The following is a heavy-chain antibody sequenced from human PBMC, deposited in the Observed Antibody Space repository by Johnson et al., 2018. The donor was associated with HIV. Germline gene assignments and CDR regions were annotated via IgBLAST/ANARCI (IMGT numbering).Heavy chain of an antibody. CDR2: ISGSSGSTI. CDR1: GFTFSSSA. Sequence: EVQLVESGGGVVQPGKSLRLSCAASGFTFSSSAMHWVHQAPGKGLEWVSAISGSSGSTIYYADSVKGRFTISRDNAKNSLYLQMNSLRAEDMAWYYGARDGTARGGAFDIWAQGTMVTVSS. CDR3: ARDGTARGGAFDI. J-gene: IGHJ3*02. V-gene: IGHV3-48*04. D-gene: IGHD6-13*01.